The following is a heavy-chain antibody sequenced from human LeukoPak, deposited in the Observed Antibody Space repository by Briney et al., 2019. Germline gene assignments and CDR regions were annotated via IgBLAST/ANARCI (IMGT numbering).Heavy chain of an antibody. CDR3: AGGLIRGVIRPHYYYAMDV. D-gene: IGHD3-10*01. CDR1: GGTFSSYT. Sequence: GASVKVSCKASGGTFSSYTISWVRQAPGQGLEWMGGIIPILRTPNYAQKFQGRVTITADESTTTAYMELSSLRSEDTAVYYCAGGLIRGVIRPHYYYAMDVGGKGTTVTVSS. J-gene: IGHJ6*04. CDR2: IIPILRTP. V-gene: IGHV1-69*13.